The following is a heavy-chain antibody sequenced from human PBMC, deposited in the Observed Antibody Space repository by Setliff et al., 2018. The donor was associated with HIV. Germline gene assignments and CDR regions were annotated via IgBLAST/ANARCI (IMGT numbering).Heavy chain of an antibody. V-gene: IGHV3-48*03. J-gene: IGHJ6*03. CDR1: GFTFSSYE. Sequence: GGSLRLSCAASGFTFSSYEMNWVRQAPGKGLEWVSYISSSGSTIYYADSVKGRSTISRDNAKNSLYLQMNSLRAEDTAVYYCARDKEGYYYYYMDVWGKGTTVTVSS. CDR3: ARDKEGYYYYYMDV. CDR2: ISSSGSTI.